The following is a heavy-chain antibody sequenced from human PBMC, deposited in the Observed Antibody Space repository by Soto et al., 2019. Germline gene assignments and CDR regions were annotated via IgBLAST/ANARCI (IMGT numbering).Heavy chain of an antibody. Sequence: QVQLVESGGGLVKPGGSLRLSCAASGFTFSDYYMSWIRQAPGKGREWVSYISSRSSTIFYADSVKGRFTISRDNVKNSQYLQMNSLRAEDTAVYYWASGTNGACFVYWGQGILVSVSS. J-gene: IGHJ4*02. CDR3: ASGTNGACFVY. CDR2: ISSRSSTI. D-gene: IGHD2-8*01. V-gene: IGHV3-11*01. CDR1: GFTFSDYY.